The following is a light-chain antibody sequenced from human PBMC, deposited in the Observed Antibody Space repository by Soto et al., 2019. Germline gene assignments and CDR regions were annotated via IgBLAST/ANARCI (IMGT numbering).Light chain of an antibody. CDR2: GAS. CDR3: QQYNTYPWT. CDR1: QSISSSY. V-gene: IGKV3-20*01. Sequence: EVVLTQYPGTLSLSPGKRATLSCRASQSISSSYLAWYQQRPGQAPRLLIYGASSRATGIPDRFSGSGSGTEFTLTISRLQPDDFATYYCQQYNTYPWTFGQGTKV. J-gene: IGKJ1*01.